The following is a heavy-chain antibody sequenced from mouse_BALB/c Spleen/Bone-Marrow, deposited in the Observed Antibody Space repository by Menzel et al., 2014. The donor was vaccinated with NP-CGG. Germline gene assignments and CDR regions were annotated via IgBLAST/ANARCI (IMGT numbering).Heavy chain of an antibody. D-gene: IGHD2-1*01. Sequence: QVQLQQSGAELMKPGASMKLSCKATGYTFSSYWIEWVKQRPGHGLEWIGEILPGSGSTNYNEQFKGKATFTADASSSTAYMELSSLTSEDSAVYYCARFYYGNPTGYFDYWGQGTTLTVSS. CDR3: ARFYYGNPTGYFDY. CDR2: ILPGSGST. V-gene: IGHV1-9*01. J-gene: IGHJ2*01. CDR1: GYTFSSYW.